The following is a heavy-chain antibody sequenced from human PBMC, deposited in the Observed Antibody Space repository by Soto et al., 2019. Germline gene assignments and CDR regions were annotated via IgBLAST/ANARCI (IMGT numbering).Heavy chain of an antibody. V-gene: IGHV6-1*01. CDR1: GDSVSSNSAA. J-gene: IGHJ3*02. Sequence: QTLSLTCAISGDSVSSNSAAWNWIRQSPSRGLEWLGRTYYRSKWYNDYAVSVKSRITINPDTSKNQFSLQLNSMTPEDTAVYYCEREVDSSGYYYNDAFDIWGQGTMVTVSS. CDR3: EREVDSSGYYYNDAFDI. CDR2: TYYRSKWYN. D-gene: IGHD3-22*01.